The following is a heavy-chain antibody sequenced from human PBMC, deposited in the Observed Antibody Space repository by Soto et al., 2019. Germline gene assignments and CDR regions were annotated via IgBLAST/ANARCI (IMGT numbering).Heavy chain of an antibody. CDR3: ARGNHRWLQLFYFDL. V-gene: IGHV1-69*12. CDR1: GGTFSNYP. J-gene: IGHJ2*01. CDR2: IIPIFGTV. D-gene: IGHD5-12*01. Sequence: QVQLVQSGAEVKKPGSSVKVSCKASGGTFSNYPISWVRQAPGQGLEWMGGIIPIFGTVNYAQKFQGRVTSTADESTSTAYMELSSLRSEDRAVYYCARGNHRWLQLFYFDLWGRGTLVTVSS.